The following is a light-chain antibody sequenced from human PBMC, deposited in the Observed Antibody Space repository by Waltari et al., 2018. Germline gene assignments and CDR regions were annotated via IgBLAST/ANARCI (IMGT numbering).Light chain of an antibody. J-gene: IGLJ7*01. CDR1: TSDVGSYHF. CDR3: CSYAGSYTFV. Sequence: QSALTQPRSVSGSPGQSVTISCSGTTSDVGSYHFFSWYQQHPGNAPKLLIYVVVKRPSGVPDRFSGSKSGNTASLTISGLQTEDESDYYCCSYAGSYTFVFGGGTQLTVL. V-gene: IGLV2-11*01. CDR2: VVV.